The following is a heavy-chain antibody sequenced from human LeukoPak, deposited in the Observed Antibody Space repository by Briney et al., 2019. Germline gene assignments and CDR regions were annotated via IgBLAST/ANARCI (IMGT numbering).Heavy chain of an antibody. Sequence: PGGSLRLSCAASGFTFSDYYMSWIRQAPGKGLEWVSYISSSGSTIYYADSVKGRFTISRDNAKNSLYLQMNSLRAEDTAVYYCAGESASGDGAFDIWGQGTMVTVSS. CDR3: AGESASGDGAFDI. J-gene: IGHJ3*02. V-gene: IGHV3-11*01. D-gene: IGHD1-26*01. CDR1: GFTFSDYY. CDR2: ISSSGSTI.